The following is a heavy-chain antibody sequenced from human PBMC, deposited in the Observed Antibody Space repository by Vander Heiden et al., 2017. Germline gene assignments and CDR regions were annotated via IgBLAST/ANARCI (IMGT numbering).Heavy chain of an antibody. CDR1: GFTFSSHS. D-gene: IGHD3-22*01. CDR3: ARDGAVVMRSYYYYGMDV. J-gene: IGHJ6*02. Sequence: EVQLVESGGGLVKPGGSLRLSCAASGFTFSSHSMNWVRQAPGKGLEWVSSISSSSSYIYYADSVKGRFTISRDNAKNSLYLQMNSLRAEDTAVYYCARDGAVVMRSYYYYGMDVWDQGTTVTVSS. CDR2: ISSSSSYI. V-gene: IGHV3-21*01.